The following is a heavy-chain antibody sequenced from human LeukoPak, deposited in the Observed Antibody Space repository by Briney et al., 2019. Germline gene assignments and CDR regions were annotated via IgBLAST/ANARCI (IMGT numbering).Heavy chain of an antibody. V-gene: IGHV3-7*03. D-gene: IGHD1-1*01. CDR3: AREYKGYFDY. CDR1: GFSFSSPW. CDR2: IMVDGSQE. J-gene: IGHJ4*02. Sequence: GGSLRLSCAASGFSFSSPWMSWVRQAPGEGLQWVANIMVDGSQEYYVDSVKGRFTISRDNAKNLLYLQMNNLRADDTAVYYCAREYKGYFDYWGQGTLVTVSS.